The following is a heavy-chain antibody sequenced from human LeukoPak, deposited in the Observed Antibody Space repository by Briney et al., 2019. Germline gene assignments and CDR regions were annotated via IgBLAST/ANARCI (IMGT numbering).Heavy chain of an antibody. Sequence: GGSMRLACAASGFTFSSYWMSWVRQAPGKGLEWVANINQDGSEECYVDSVKGRFTISRDNAKNSLYLQMNSLRAEDTAVYYCARQSDYWGQGTLVTVSS. CDR1: GFTFSSYW. J-gene: IGHJ4*02. CDR2: INQDGSEE. CDR3: ARQSDY. V-gene: IGHV3-7*01.